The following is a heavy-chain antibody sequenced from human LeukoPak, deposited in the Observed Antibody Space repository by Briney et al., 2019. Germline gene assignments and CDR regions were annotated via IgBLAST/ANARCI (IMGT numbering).Heavy chain of an antibody. CDR3: ATRTTRENWFDP. CDR2: INHSGST. CDR1: GGSFSGYY. V-gene: IGHV4-34*01. J-gene: IGHJ5*02. D-gene: IGHD1-14*01. Sequence: SETLSLTCAAHGGSFSGYYWSWIRQPPGKGLEWIGEINHSGSTNYNPSLKSRVTISVDTSKNQFSLKLSSVTAADTAVYYCATRTTRENWFDPWGQGTLVTVSS.